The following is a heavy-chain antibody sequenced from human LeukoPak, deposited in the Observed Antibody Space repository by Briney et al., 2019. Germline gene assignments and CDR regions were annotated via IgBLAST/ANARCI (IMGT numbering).Heavy chain of an antibody. Sequence: GGSLRLSCAASGFTFSSYAMHWVRQAPGKGLEWVAVISYDGSNKFYADSVKGRFTISRDNSKNTLYLQMNSLRAEDTAVYYCARSGRIGEHLYYYYGMDVWGQGTTVTVSS. D-gene: IGHD3-10*01. CDR3: ARSGRIGEHLYYYYGMDV. CDR2: ISYDGSNK. CDR1: GFTFSSYA. V-gene: IGHV3-30-3*01. J-gene: IGHJ6*02.